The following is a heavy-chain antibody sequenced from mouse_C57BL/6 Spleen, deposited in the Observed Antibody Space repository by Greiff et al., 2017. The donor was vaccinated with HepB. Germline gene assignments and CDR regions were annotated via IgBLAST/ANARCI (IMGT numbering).Heavy chain of an antibody. Sequence: VQVVESGPELVKPGASVKISCKASGYAFSSSWMNWVKQRPGKGLEWIGRIYPGDGDTNYNGKFKGKATLTADKSSSTAYMQLSSLTSEDSAVYFCAREYYGSSYGGYWGQGTTLTVSS. J-gene: IGHJ2*01. D-gene: IGHD1-1*01. V-gene: IGHV1-82*01. CDR3: AREYYGSSYGGY. CDR1: GYAFSSSW. CDR2: IYPGDGDT.